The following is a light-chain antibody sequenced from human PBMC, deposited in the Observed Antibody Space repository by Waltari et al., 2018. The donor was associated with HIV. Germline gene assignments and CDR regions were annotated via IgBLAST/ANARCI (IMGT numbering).Light chain of an antibody. CDR1: QSVLYSSNNKNY. CDR2: WAS. V-gene: IGKV4-1*01. Sequence: DIVMTQSPDSLAVSLGERATINCKSSQSVLYSSNNKNYLAWYQQKPGQPRELLIYWASTRESGVPDRFSGSGSATDFTLTISSLQAEDVAVYYCQQYYSTPLTFGGGTQVEIK. CDR3: QQYYSTPLT. J-gene: IGKJ4*01.